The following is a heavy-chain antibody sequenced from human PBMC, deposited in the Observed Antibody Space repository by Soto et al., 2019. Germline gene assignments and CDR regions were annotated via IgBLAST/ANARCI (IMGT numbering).Heavy chain of an antibody. CDR2: ISGSGGST. Sequence: EVQLVESGGGLIQPGGSLRLSCAASGFTVSSNYMSWVRQAPGKGLEWVSVISGSGGSTYYADSVKGRFTISRDNSKNTLYLQMNSLRAEDTAVYYCAKGIHSSSWYSLVDMDVWGQGTTVTVSS. J-gene: IGHJ6*02. CDR3: AKGIHSSSWYSLVDMDV. D-gene: IGHD6-13*01. CDR1: GFTVSSNY. V-gene: IGHV3-23*04.